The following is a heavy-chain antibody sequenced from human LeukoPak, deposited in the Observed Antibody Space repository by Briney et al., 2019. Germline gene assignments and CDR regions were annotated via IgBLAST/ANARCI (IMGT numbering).Heavy chain of an antibody. V-gene: IGHV1-18*01. Sequence: GASVKVSCKASGYTFTSYGISWVRQAPGQGLEWMGWISAYNGNTNYAQKLQGRVTMTTDTSTSTAYMELRSLRSDDTAVYYCVRDHRRGADIVVVVAATHSRWFDPWGQGTLVTVSS. D-gene: IGHD2-15*01. CDR1: GYTFTSYG. CDR3: VRDHRRGADIVVVVAATHSRWFDP. J-gene: IGHJ5*02. CDR2: ISAYNGNT.